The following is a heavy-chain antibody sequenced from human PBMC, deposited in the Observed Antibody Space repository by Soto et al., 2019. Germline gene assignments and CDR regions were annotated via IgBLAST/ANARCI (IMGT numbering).Heavy chain of an antibody. CDR2: ISSSSSTI. CDR1: GFTFSSYS. D-gene: IGHD2-8*01. CDR3: ARDSPSTNGVCYLFY. Sequence: GGSLRLSCAASGFTFSSYSMNWVRQAPGKGLEWVSYISSSSSTIYYADSVKGRFTISRDNAKNSLYLQMNSLRDEDTAVYYCARDSPSTNGVCYLFYWGQGTLVTVSS. J-gene: IGHJ4*02. V-gene: IGHV3-48*02.